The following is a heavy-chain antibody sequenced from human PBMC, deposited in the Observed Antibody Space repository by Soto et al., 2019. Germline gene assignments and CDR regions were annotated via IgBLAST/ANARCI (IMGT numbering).Heavy chain of an antibody. V-gene: IGHV4-61*01. CDR1: GCSVSSGSYY. CDR2: IYYSGST. D-gene: IGHD6-13*01. Sequence: SETLSLPCPGSGCSVSSGSYYWSWIRQPPGKGLEWIGYIYYSGSTNYNPSLKSRVTISVDTSKNQFSLKLSSVTAADTAVYYCARVGLSGAAAGIIWFDPWGQGTLVTVSS. J-gene: IGHJ5*02. CDR3: ARVGLSGAAAGIIWFDP.